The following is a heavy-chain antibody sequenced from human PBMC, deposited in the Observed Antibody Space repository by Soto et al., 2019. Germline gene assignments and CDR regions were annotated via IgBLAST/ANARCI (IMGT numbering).Heavy chain of an antibody. D-gene: IGHD3-9*01. CDR1: GGSISSYY. CDR3: AGLTQTYYDILTGYLGPGWFDP. Sequence: SETLSLTCTVSGGSISSYYWSWIRQPPGKGLEWIGYIYYSGSTNYNPSLKSRVTISVDTSKNQFSLKLSSVTAADTAVYYCAGLTQTYYDILTGYLGPGWFDPWGQGTLVTVSS. V-gene: IGHV4-59*01. CDR2: IYYSGST. J-gene: IGHJ5*02.